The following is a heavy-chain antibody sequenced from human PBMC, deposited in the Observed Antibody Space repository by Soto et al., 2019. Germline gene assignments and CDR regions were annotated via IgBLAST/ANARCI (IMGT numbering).Heavy chain of an antibody. V-gene: IGHV4-61*01. CDR3: ARGMINIGAQVSDC. D-gene: IGHD3-16*01. CDR2: INYNENT. Sequence: SETLSLTCTVSGDSVTNINYYLSWIRPSPGKSLEWIGFINYNENTNYNPSLRSRVTISLNTSKNQFSLRLSFVTAGDTAVYFCARGMINIGAQVSDCWGQGTLVTVSS. CDR1: GDSVTNINYY. J-gene: IGHJ4*02.